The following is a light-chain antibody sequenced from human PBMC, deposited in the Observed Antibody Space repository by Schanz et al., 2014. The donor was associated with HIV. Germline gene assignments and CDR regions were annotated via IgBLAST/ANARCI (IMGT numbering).Light chain of an antibody. CDR2: SNN. V-gene: IGLV1-40*01. J-gene: IGLJ1*01. CDR1: SSNIGAGYD. Sequence: QSVLTQPPSVSGAPGQRVIISCTGSSSNIGAGYDVHWYQQLPGTAPQLLIYSNNQRPSGVPDRFSGSKSGTSASLAISGLQSEDEADYYCAAWDDSLNGYVFGTGTKLTVL. CDR3: AAWDDSLNGYV.